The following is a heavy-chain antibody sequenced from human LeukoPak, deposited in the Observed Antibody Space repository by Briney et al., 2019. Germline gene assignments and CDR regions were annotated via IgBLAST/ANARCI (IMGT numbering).Heavy chain of an antibody. J-gene: IGHJ4*02. D-gene: IGHD6-13*01. V-gene: IGHV3-11*01. CDR3: ARVSSSSWYIVGY. Sequence: GGSLRLSCPASGFTFRYYAMSWVRQAPGKGLEWVPYISSSGSTIYYADSVKGRFTISRDNAKNSLYLQMNSLRAEDTAVYYCARVSSSSWYIVGYWGQGTLVTVSS. CDR2: ISSSGSTI. CDR1: GFTFRYYA.